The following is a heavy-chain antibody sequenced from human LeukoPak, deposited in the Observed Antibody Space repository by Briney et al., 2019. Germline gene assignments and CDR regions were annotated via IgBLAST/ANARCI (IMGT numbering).Heavy chain of an antibody. CDR2: ISGSGGST. CDR1: GFTFSSYA. CDR3: AKGEAYGYDLLPNY. J-gene: IGHJ4*02. Sequence: GGSLRLSCAASGFTFSSYAMSWVRQAPGKGLEWVSAISGSGGSTYYADSVKGRFTISRDNSKNTLYLQMNSLRAEDTAVYYCAKGEAYGYDLLPNYWGQGTLVTVSS. V-gene: IGHV3-23*01. D-gene: IGHD5-12*01.